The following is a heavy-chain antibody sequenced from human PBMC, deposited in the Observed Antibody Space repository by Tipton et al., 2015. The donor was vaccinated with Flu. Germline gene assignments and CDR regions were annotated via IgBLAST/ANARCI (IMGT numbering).Heavy chain of an antibody. CDR3: ARDQIAVNYGMDV. V-gene: IGHV4-31*03. J-gene: IGHJ6*02. D-gene: IGHD6-19*01. CDR2: IYYSGST. Sequence: TLSLTCTVSGGSISSGGYYWSWIRQHPGKGLEWIGYIYYSGSTYYNPSLKSRVTISVDTSKNQFSLKLSSVTAADTAVYYCARDQIAVNYGMDVWGQGTPVTVSS. CDR1: GGSISSGGYY.